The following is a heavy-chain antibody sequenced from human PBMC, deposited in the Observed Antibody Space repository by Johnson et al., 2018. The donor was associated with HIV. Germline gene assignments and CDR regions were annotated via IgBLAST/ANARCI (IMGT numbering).Heavy chain of an antibody. J-gene: IGHJ3*02. Sequence: MLLVESGGGLVQPGGSLRLSCVASGFTFSSHWMTWVRQAPGRGLEWVANIKQDGSEKYYVDSVKGRFSISRDNAKNSLFLQMNSLRAEDTAVYYCARDGAIPPGQYCSGGSCHGGDAFDIWGQGTMVTVSS. CDR2: IKQDGSEK. CDR3: ARDGAIPPGQYCSGGSCHGGDAFDI. CDR1: GFTFSSHW. D-gene: IGHD2-15*01. V-gene: IGHV3-7*01.